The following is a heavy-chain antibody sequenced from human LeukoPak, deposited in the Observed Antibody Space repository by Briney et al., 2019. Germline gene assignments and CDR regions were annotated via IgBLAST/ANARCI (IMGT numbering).Heavy chain of an antibody. J-gene: IGHJ4*02. CDR1: GYTFTSYG. CDR2: ISGYSGNT. Sequence: ASVKVSCKASGYTFTSYGISWVRQAPGQGLEWMGWISGYSGNTTYAQKFQGRVTMTTDTSTSTAYMELRSLRSDDPAVYYCASDVEGTTDFDYWGQGTLVTVSS. D-gene: IGHD1-7*01. CDR3: ASDVEGTTDFDY. V-gene: IGHV1-18*01.